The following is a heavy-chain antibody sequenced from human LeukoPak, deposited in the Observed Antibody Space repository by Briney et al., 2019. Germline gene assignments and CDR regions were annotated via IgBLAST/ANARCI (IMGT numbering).Heavy chain of an antibody. CDR3: ARGGAYGDYYYMDV. CDR2: ISSSSSYI. J-gene: IGHJ6*03. CDR1: GFPFSSYS. V-gene: IGHV3-21*01. Sequence: PGGSLSLSCAASGFPFSSYSMKWVRQAPGKGLEWVSSISSSSSYIYYADSVKGRFTISRDNAKNSLYLQMNSLRAEDTAVYYCARGGAYGDYYYMDVWGKGTTVTVSS. D-gene: IGHD4-17*01.